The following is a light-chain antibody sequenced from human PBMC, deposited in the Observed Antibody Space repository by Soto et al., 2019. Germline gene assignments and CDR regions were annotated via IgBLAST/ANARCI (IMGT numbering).Light chain of an antibody. Sequence: EIVLTQSPGTLSLSPGERATLSCRASQSVSSSYLAWYQQKPGQAPRLLIYGASSRATGIPDRFSGSVSGTDFTLTISRLEPEDFAVYYCQKYGSSPPYTFGQGTKLEIK. CDR3: QKYGSSPPYT. CDR2: GAS. CDR1: QSVSSSY. V-gene: IGKV3-20*01. J-gene: IGKJ2*01.